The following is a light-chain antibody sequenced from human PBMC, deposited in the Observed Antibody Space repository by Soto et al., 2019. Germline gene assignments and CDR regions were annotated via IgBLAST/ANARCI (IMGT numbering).Light chain of an antibody. CDR1: QSVSSNQ. V-gene: IGKV3-20*01. Sequence: EIVLTQSPGTLSLSPGERATLSCRASQSVSSNQLAWYQQKPGQAPRLLIYGASSRATGIADRFSGSGSGTDFTLTISRLEPEDFAVYYCQQYSSSRTFGQGTKVDIK. CDR2: GAS. J-gene: IGKJ1*01. CDR3: QQYSSSRT.